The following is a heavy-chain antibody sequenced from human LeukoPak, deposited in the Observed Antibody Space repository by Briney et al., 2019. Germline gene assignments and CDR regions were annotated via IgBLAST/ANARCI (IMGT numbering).Heavy chain of an antibody. CDR3: ARSSYYYDSSGYYFDY. D-gene: IGHD3-22*01. V-gene: IGHV3-30-3*01. Sequence: GGSLRLSCAASGFTFSSYAMHWVRQAPGKGLEWVAVISYDGSNKYYADSVKGRFTISRDNSKNTLYLQMNSLRTEDTAVYYCARSSYYYDSSGYYFDYWGQGTLVTVSS. J-gene: IGHJ4*02. CDR2: ISYDGSNK. CDR1: GFTFSSYA.